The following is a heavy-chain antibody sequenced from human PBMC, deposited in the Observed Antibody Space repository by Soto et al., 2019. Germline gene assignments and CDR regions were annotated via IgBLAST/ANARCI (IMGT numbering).Heavy chain of an antibody. CDR2: IYWDDDK. V-gene: IGHV2-5*02. D-gene: IGHD6-19*01. CDR1: GFSLSSTRVA. CDR3: AHSVVAGLGYYFDY. Sequence: QITLKESGPSLVKPTQTLTLTCTFSGFSLSSTRVAVGWIRQPPGKALEWLALIYWDDDKRYSSFLKSRLTITTDTSKNQVVLTMTTMDPVDTATYYCAHSVVAGLGYYFDYWGQGTLVTVSS. J-gene: IGHJ4*02.